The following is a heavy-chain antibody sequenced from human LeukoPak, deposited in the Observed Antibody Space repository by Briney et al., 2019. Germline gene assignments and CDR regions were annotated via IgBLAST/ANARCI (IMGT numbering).Heavy chain of an antibody. J-gene: IGHJ5*02. V-gene: IGHV3-21*01. CDR3: ARGRYCSSTSCYIVPNWFDP. Sequence: GGSLRLSCAASGFTFSSYSMNWVRRAPGKGLEWVSSISSSSSYIYYADSVKGRFTISRDNAKNSPYLQMNSLRAEDTAVYYCARGRYCSSTSCYIVPNWFDPWGQGTLVTVSS. CDR2: ISSSSSYI. CDR1: GFTFSSYS. D-gene: IGHD2-2*02.